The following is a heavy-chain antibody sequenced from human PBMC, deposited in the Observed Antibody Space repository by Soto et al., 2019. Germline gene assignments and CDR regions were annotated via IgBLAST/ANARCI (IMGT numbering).Heavy chain of an antibody. Sequence: QMELVQSGPEVKKPGTSVKVSCKASGFTFTSSAVQWMRQARGQRLEWIGWIVVGSGNTNYAQKFQERVTITRDMSTSTAYMELSSLRSEDTAVYYCAVTYYDILTGYYVGAFDIWGQGTMVTVSS. J-gene: IGHJ3*02. V-gene: IGHV1-58*01. CDR3: AVTYYDILTGYYVGAFDI. D-gene: IGHD3-9*01. CDR1: GFTFTSSA. CDR2: IVVGSGNT.